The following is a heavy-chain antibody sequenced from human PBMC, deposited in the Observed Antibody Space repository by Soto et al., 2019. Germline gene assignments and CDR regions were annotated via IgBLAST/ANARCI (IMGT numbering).Heavy chain of an antibody. Sequence: SETLSLTCTVSGGSISSYYWSWIRQPPGKGLEWFVYIYYSGSTNYNPSFKSRVTISVDTSKNQFSLKLSSLTAADTAVYYCARHSTPLKDAGYSYDYDAFDIWGQGTMVTVSS. CDR3: ARHSTPLKDAGYSYDYDAFDI. J-gene: IGHJ3*02. CDR2: IYYSGST. CDR1: GGSISSYY. D-gene: IGHD5-18*01. V-gene: IGHV4-59*08.